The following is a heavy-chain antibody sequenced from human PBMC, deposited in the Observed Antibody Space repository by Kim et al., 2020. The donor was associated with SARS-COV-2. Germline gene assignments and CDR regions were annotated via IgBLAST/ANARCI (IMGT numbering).Heavy chain of an antibody. CDR3: ASLVLLWFGDQYAPTPYGMDV. Sequence: ASVKVSCKASGYTFTSYAMHWVRQAPGQRLEWMGWINAGNGNTKYSQKFQGRVTITRDTSASTAYMELSSLRSEDTAVYYCASLVLLWFGDQYAPTPYGMDVWGQGTTVTVSS. J-gene: IGHJ6*02. D-gene: IGHD3-10*01. CDR1: GYTFTSYA. CDR2: INAGNGNT. V-gene: IGHV1-3*01.